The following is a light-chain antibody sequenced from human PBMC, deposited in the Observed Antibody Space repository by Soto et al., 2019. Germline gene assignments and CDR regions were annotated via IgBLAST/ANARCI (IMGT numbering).Light chain of an antibody. CDR1: QSVSSGY. CDR3: QQYGSSPRP. J-gene: IGKJ1*01. V-gene: IGKV3-20*01. Sequence: DIGLTQSPGTLSLSPGERATLCCMASQSVSSGYSAWSQQKPGQAPRLLIYGASNRATGIPDRFSGSGSGTDFTLTISRLEPDDFAVYYCQQYGSSPRPFGHGTNVDI. CDR2: GAS.